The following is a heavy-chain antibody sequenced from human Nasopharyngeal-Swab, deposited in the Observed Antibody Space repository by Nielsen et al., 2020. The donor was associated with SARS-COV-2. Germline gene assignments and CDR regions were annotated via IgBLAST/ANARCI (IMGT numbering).Heavy chain of an antibody. CDR3: ARGTAVAGILYYFDY. CDR2: ISWNSGSI. Sequence: SLKISCAASGFTFDDYAMHWVRQAPGKGLEWVSGISWNSGSIGYADSVKGRFTISRDNAKNSLYLQMNSLRAEDTALYYCARGTAVAGILYYFDYWGQGTLVTVSS. CDR1: GFTFDDYA. J-gene: IGHJ4*02. V-gene: IGHV3-9*01. D-gene: IGHD6-19*01.